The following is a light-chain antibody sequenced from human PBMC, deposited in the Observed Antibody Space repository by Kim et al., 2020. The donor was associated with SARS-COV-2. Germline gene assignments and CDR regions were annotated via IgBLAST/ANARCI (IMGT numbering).Light chain of an antibody. V-gene: IGLV2-14*03. CDR1: SSDVGVYNF. CDR3: SSYTSSISWV. Sequence: LPSSCTGTSSDVGVYNFVSWAQQHPGKAPKLMIYDVSKRPSGVSSRFSGSKSGNTASLTISGLQAEDEADYYCSSYTSSISWVFGGGTQLTVL. CDR2: DVS. J-gene: IGLJ3*02.